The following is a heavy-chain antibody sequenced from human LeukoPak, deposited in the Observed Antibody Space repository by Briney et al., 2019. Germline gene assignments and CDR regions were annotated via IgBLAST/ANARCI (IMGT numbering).Heavy chain of an antibody. V-gene: IGHV5-51*01. CDR3: ARRYSDSQIDY. CDR2: IYPGDSDT. CDR1: GYSFTSYW. J-gene: IGHJ4*02. D-gene: IGHD4-11*01. Sequence: GESLKISCKGSGYSFTSYWIAWVRQMPGKGLEWMGIIYPGDSDTRYSPSFQGQVTISADKSIGTAYMQWSSLEASDTAMYYCARRYSDSQIDYWGQGTLVTVSS.